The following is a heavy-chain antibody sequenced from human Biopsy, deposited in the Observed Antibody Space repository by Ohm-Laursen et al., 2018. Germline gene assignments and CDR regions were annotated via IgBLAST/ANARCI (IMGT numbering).Heavy chain of an antibody. V-gene: IGHV3-9*01. Sequence: SLRLSCAASGFKFDVFAMHWVRQTPGKGLEWVSAINWNSDRVDYADSVKGRFSIFRDNAKHSLYLQMNSLRAEDTALYYCAKDLGQVTAAIGYWGQGTLVTVSS. D-gene: IGHD2-21*02. CDR2: INWNSDRV. CDR3: AKDLGQVTAAIGY. J-gene: IGHJ4*02. CDR1: GFKFDVFA.